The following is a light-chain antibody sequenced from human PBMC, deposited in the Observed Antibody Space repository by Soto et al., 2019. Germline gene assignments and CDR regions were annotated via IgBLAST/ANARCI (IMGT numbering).Light chain of an antibody. CDR3: ETWESSLSAGV. Sequence: QSVLTQPPSVSAAAGQKVTISCSGSSSDIGNNYVSWYQQLPGTVPKLIIYDNEKRPSGIPDRFSGSKTGTSATLGITGLQTGDEADYDCETWESSLSAGVFGGGTKVTVL. V-gene: IGLV1-51*01. CDR1: SSDIGNNY. CDR2: DNE. J-gene: IGLJ3*02.